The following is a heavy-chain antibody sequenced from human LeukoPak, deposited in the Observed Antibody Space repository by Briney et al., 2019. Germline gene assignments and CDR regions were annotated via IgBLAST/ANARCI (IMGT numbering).Heavy chain of an antibody. D-gene: IGHD2-2*02. V-gene: IGHV4-39*01. CDR2: IYYSGST. Sequence: PSETLSLTCTVSGGSISSSSYYWGWIRQPPGKGLEWIGSIYYSGSTYYNPSLKSRVTISVDTSKNQFSLKLSSVTAADTAVYYCHVVPAGIGGYYYYYYMDVWGKGTTVTVSS. CDR3: HVVPAGIGGYYYYYYMDV. CDR1: GGSISSSSYY. J-gene: IGHJ6*03.